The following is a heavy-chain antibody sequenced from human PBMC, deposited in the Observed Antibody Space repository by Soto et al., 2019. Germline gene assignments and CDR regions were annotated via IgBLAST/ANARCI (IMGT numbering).Heavy chain of an antibody. D-gene: IGHD6-19*01. CDR1: GYTFNSNG. J-gene: IGHJ3*02. CDR2: ISAYNGNT. Sequence: ASVKVSCKASGYTFNSNGSSWVRQAHGQGLEWMGWISAYNGNTNYAQKLQGRVTMTTDTSTSTAYMELRSLRSDDTAVYYCAISSLQGYSSGGYWFIAFDIWGQGTMVTVSS. V-gene: IGHV1-18*01. CDR3: AISSLQGYSSGGYWFIAFDI.